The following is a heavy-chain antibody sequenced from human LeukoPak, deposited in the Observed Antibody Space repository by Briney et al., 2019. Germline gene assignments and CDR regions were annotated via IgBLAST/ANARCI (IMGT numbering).Heavy chain of an antibody. D-gene: IGHD6-19*01. Sequence: AGRSLRLSCAASGFTFSSYAMHWVRQAPGNGLELVAVISYDGSNKYYADSVKGRFTISRDNSKNTLYLQMNSLRAEDTAVYYCAREGFSGWYGKYYLDYWGQGTLVTVSS. CDR1: GFTFSSYA. V-gene: IGHV3-30*04. J-gene: IGHJ4*02. CDR3: AREGFSGWYGKYYLDY. CDR2: ISYDGSNK.